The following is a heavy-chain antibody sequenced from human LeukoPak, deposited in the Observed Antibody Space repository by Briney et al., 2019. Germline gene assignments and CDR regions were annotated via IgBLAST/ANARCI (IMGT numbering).Heavy chain of an antibody. J-gene: IGHJ4*02. CDR3: ARHPDYYDSSGSDY. CDR1: GGSFSGYY. D-gene: IGHD3-22*01. Sequence: PLETLSLTCAVYGGSFSGYYWSWIRQPPGKGLEWIGEINHSGSTNYNPSLKSRVTISVDTSKNQFSLKLSSVTAADTAVYYCARHPDYYDSSGSDYWGQGTLVTVSS. CDR2: INHSGST. V-gene: IGHV4-34*01.